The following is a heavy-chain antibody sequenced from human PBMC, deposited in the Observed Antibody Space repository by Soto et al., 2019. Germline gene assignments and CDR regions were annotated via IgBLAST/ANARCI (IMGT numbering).Heavy chain of an antibody. Sequence: ASVKVSCKASGYTFTGYYMHWVRQAPGQGLEWMGWINPKCGRTNYAQKFQGRLTMTADTSTSTAYMELSSLRFDDAAVYYCAREGRLLAPAEYLQHWGQGTLVTVSS. CDR3: AREGRLLAPAEYLQH. D-gene: IGHD2-15*01. CDR1: GYTFTGYY. J-gene: IGHJ1*01. CDR2: INPKCGRT. V-gene: IGHV1-2*02.